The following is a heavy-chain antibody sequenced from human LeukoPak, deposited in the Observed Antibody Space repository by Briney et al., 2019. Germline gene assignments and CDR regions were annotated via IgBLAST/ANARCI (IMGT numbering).Heavy chain of an antibody. CDR1: GYSISSGYY. CDR2: IYHSGST. CDR3: ARVPGNSYGYLYRDYYYYYMDV. D-gene: IGHD5-18*01. Sequence: KPSETLSLTCTVSGYSISSGYYWGWIRQPPGKGLEWIGSIYHSGSTYYNPSLKSRVTISVDTSKNQFSLKLSSVTAADTAVYYCARVPGNSYGYLYRDYYYYYMDVWGKGTTVTVSS. V-gene: IGHV4-38-2*02. J-gene: IGHJ6*03.